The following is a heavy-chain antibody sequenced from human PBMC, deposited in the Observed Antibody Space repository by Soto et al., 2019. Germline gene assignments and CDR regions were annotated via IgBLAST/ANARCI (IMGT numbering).Heavy chain of an antibody. J-gene: IGHJ4*02. CDR3: AGGIAARPLGY. Sequence: QLQLQESGSGLVRPSQTLSLTCAVSGGSISSGGFSWSWIRQPPGKGLESIGYIYHSGSTYYNPSLKSRVTISVDRSKNQFSLKLSSVTAADTAVYYCAGGIAARPLGYWGQGALVTVSS. V-gene: IGHV4-30-2*01. CDR1: GGSISSGGFS. D-gene: IGHD6-6*01. CDR2: IYHSGST.